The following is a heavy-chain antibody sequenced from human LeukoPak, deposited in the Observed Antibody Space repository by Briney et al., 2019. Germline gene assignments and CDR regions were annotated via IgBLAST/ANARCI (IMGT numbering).Heavy chain of an antibody. J-gene: IGHJ3*02. CDR1: GFTFSNAW. CDR3: TTEQRGWWELLDLDDAFDI. V-gene: IGHV3-15*01. Sequence: PGGSLRLSCAASGFTFSNAWMSWVRQAPGKGLEWVGRIKSKTDGGTTDYAAPVKGRFTISRDDSKDTLYLQMNSLKTEDTAVYYCTTEQRGWWELLDLDDAFDIWGQGTMVTVSS. D-gene: IGHD1-26*01. CDR2: IKSKTDGGTT.